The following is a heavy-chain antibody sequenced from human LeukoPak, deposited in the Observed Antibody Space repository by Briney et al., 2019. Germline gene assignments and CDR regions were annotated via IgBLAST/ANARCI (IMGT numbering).Heavy chain of an antibody. CDR1: GFTFSSYS. J-gene: IGHJ4*02. V-gene: IGHV3-21*01. CDR3: ARGLGYYDSSSYYPE. CDR2: ISDDSKYI. Sequence: GGSLRLSCAASGFTFSSYSMNWVRQAPGKGLEWVSSISDDSKYIYYADSVKGRFSISRDNAKRSLYLQMNSLRAEDTAVYYCARGLGYYDSSSYYPEWGQGTLVTVSS. D-gene: IGHD3-22*01.